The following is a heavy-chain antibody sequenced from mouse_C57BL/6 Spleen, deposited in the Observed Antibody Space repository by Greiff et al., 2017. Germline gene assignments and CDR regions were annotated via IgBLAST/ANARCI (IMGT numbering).Heavy chain of an antibody. Sequence: EVKLVESEGGLVQPGSSMKLSCTASGFTFSDYYMAWVRQVPEKGLEWVANINYDGSSTYYLASLKSRFIISRDNAKNILYLQMSSLKSEDTATYYCARDLNYYGSSYFDYWGQGTTLTVSS. D-gene: IGHD1-1*01. CDR3: ARDLNYYGSSYFDY. CDR1: GFTFSDYY. V-gene: IGHV5-16*01. CDR2: INYDGSST. J-gene: IGHJ2*01.